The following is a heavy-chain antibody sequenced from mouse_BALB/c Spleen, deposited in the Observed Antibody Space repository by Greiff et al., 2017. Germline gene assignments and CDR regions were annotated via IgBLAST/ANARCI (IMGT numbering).Heavy chain of an antibody. Sequence: VQLQQSGAELVKPGASVKLSCTASGFNIKDTYMHWVKQRPEQGLEWIGRIDPANGNTKYDPKFQGKATITADTSSNTAYLQLSSLTSEDTAVYYCASTGSYYGSSYAWFAYWGQGTLVTVSA. D-gene: IGHD1-1*01. CDR1: GFNIKDTY. V-gene: IGHV14-3*02. CDR3: ASTGSYYGSSYAWFAY. CDR2: IDPANGNT. J-gene: IGHJ3*01.